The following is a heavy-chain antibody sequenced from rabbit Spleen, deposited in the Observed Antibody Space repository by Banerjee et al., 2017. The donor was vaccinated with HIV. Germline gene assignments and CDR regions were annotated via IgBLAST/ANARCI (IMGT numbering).Heavy chain of an antibody. V-gene: IGHV1S45*01. CDR3: ARDLVGVIGWNFYL. J-gene: IGHJ4*01. D-gene: IGHD2-1*01. CDR1: GIDFSSDA. Sequence: QQQLEESGGGLVKPEGSLTLTCKASGIDFSSDAMCWVRQAPGKGPEWIACISAGSSGRSYYASWARGRFTISKTSSTTVTLQMTSLTAADTATYFCARDLVGVIGWNFYLWGPGTLVTVS. CDR2: ISAGSSGRS.